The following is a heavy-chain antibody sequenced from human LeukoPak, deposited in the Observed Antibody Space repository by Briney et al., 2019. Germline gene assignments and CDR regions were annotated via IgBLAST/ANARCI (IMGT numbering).Heavy chain of an antibody. J-gene: IGHJ4*02. CDR2: IYPGDSET. D-gene: IGHD2-15*01. Sequence: GESLQISSLGSGYTSIRFWIGWVRQMPGKGLEWMGIIYPGDSETRYSPSFQGQVTISVDKSISTAYLQWSSLKASDTAVYYWALGGIFSSNLDYWGQGTLVTVSS. V-gene: IGHV5-51*01. CDR1: GYTSIRFW. CDR3: ALGGIFSSNLDY.